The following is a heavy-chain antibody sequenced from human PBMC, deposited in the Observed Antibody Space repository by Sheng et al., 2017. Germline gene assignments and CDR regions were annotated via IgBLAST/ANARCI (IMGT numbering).Heavy chain of an antibody. J-gene: IGHJ6*01. Sequence: EVQLVESGGGLVQPGGSLRLSCAASGFTFSDHHMDWVRQAPGKELEWVGRRRNKPSRYTTEYAASVKGRFTISGDESKNLVYLQMNSLETEDTALYFCTRLVLQSDNAPLAVWGQGTAVTVSS. V-gene: IGHV3-72*01. CDR2: RRNKPSRYTT. CDR3: TRLVLQSDNAPLAV. CDR1: GFTFSDHH. D-gene: IGHD4-4*01.